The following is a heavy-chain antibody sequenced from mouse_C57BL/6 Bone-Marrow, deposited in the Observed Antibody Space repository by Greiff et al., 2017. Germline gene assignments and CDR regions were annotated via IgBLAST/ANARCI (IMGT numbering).Heavy chain of an antibody. CDR1: GYTFTSYW. D-gene: IGHD2-12*01. CDR2: INPNSGST. CDR3: ARANDVEFAY. V-gene: IGHV1-64*01. Sequence: QVQLQQPGAELVKPGASGKMSCKASGYTFTSYWMHWVKQRPGQGLEWIGIINPNSGSTNYNEKFKSKATLTVDKYSSTAYMQLSRLTSEDSAGYICARANDVEFAYWGQGTLVTVSA. J-gene: IGHJ3*01.